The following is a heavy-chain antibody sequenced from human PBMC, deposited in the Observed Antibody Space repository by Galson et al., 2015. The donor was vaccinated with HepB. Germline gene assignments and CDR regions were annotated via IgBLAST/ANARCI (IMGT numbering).Heavy chain of an antibody. D-gene: IGHD2-15*01. CDR3: ARNGGSYWIDAFDF. V-gene: IGHV3-33*01. Sequence: SLRLSCAASGFTFSSYGMHWVRQAPGKGLEWVAVIWYDGSNKYYADSVKGRFTISRDNSKNTLYLQMNSLRAEDPAVYYCARNGGSYWIDAFDFWGQGTMVTVSS. CDR2: IWYDGSNK. CDR1: GFTFSSYG. J-gene: IGHJ3*01.